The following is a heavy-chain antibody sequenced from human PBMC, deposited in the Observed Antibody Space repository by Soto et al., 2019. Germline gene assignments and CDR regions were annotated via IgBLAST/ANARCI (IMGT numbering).Heavy chain of an antibody. Sequence: PXXSLRLSCAASGFTVSSNYMRWVRQAPGKGLEWVSVIYSGGSTYYADSVKGRFTISRHNSKNTLYLQMNSLRAEDTAVYYCARGNYYYYMDVWGKGTTVTVSS. CDR3: ARGNYYYYMDV. J-gene: IGHJ6*03. V-gene: IGHV3-53*04. CDR1: GFTVSSNY. CDR2: IYSGGST.